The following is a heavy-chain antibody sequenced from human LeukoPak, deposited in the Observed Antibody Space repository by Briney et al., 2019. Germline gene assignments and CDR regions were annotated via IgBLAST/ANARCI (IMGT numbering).Heavy chain of an antibody. Sequence: SETLSLTCAVSGGSVTNSNWWSWVRQPPGKGLEWIGEIYHGGSTNYNPSLKSRVTISVDKSKKQFSLKLTSVTAADTAVYYRATSPGEGATHYYYYMDVWGKGTTVTVSS. D-gene: IGHD1-26*01. J-gene: IGHJ6*03. CDR3: ATSPGEGATHYYYYMDV. CDR1: GGSVTNSNW. CDR2: IYHGGST. V-gene: IGHV4-4*02.